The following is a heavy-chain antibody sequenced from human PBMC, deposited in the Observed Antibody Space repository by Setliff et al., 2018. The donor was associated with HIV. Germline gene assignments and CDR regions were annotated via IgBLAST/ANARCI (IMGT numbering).Heavy chain of an antibody. CDR1: GFSLSTSGVG. CDR3: AHRSVSLYYYGMDV. D-gene: IGHD4-4*01. J-gene: IGHJ6*02. Sequence: GPTLVNPTQTLTLTCTFSGFSLSTSGVGVGWIRQPPGKALEWLALIYWNDDKRYSPSLKSRLTITKETSKNQVVLTMTNMDPVDTATYYCAHRSVSLYYYGMDVWGQGTTVTVSS. CDR2: IYWNDDK. V-gene: IGHV2-5*01.